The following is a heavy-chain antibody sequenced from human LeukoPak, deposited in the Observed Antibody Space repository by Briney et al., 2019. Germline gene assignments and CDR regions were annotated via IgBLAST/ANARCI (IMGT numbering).Heavy chain of an antibody. V-gene: IGHV3-21*01. CDR1: GLTFNTST. Sequence: PGGSLRLSRAASGLTFNTSTMNSARQAPGKGLEWHTSITVSSTSISSAHSVDGPLSPARDNSKNFLYLQMNSQRAEHPSIYYCARTYYDILTGYNPYFDYWGQGILVTVSS. CDR2: ITVSSTSI. CDR3: ARTYYDILTGYNPYFDY. D-gene: IGHD3-9*01. J-gene: IGHJ4*02.